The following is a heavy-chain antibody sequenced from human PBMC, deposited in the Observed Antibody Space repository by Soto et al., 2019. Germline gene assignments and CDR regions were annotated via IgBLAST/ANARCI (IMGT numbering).Heavy chain of an antibody. D-gene: IGHD3-3*01. CDR1: GFTFSSYG. J-gene: IGHJ6*02. CDR2: IWNDGSNK. CDR3: ARDILVSTIFGVVYYYGMDV. Sequence: PGGSLRLSCAASGFTFSSYGMHWVRQAPGKGLEWVAVIWNDGSNKYYADSVKGRFTISRDNSKNTLYLQMNSLRAEDTAVYYCARDILVSTIFGVVYYYGMDVWGQGTTVTVSS. V-gene: IGHV3-33*01.